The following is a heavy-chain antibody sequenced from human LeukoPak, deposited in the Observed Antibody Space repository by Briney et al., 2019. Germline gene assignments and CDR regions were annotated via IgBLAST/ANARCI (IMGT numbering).Heavy chain of an antibody. J-gene: IGHJ4*02. CDR2: ISSSSIYI. D-gene: IGHD3-16*01. Sequence: PGGSLRLSCAASGFTFSSYAMNWVRQAPGRGLEWVSSISSSSIYIYYADSVKGRFTISRDNAKNSLYLQMTSLRAEDTAVYYCARAFNLGELPIYYFDYWGQGTLVTVSS. CDR3: ARAFNLGELPIYYFDY. CDR1: GFTFSSYA. V-gene: IGHV3-21*01.